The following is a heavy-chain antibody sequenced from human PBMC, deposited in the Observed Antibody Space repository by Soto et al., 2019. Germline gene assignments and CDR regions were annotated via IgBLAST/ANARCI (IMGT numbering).Heavy chain of an antibody. CDR1: GYTFTSYD. V-gene: IGHV1-8*01. CDR2: MNPNSGNT. Sequence: QGQLVQSGAEVKKPGASVKVSCKASGYTFTSYDINWVRQATGQGLGWMGWMNPNSGNTGHAQQFKGRVTMTRNTSISTASIELRSLRFEDTDADYCARDKSAAGGGWIDAWGQGTLVTVSS. J-gene: IGHJ5*02. CDR3: ARDKSAAGGGWIDA. D-gene: IGHD6-13*01.